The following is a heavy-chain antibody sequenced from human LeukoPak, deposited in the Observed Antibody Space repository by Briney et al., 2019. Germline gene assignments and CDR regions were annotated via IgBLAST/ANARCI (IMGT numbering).Heavy chain of an antibody. CDR1: GFIFSDYW. CDR3: TTGDYGGNSAAFDI. J-gene: IGHJ3*02. V-gene: IGHV3-15*04. Sequence: GGSLRLSCVASGFIFSDYWMSWVRQAPGKGLKWMGRIGSKTDGGTTDYAAPVQGRFTISRDDSKNTLYLQMNSLKTEDTAVYYCTTGDYGGNSAAFDIWGQGTMVTVSS. CDR2: IGSKTDGGTT. D-gene: IGHD4-23*01.